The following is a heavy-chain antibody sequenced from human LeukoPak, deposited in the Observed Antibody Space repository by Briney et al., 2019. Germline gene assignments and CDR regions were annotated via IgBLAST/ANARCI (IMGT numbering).Heavy chain of an antibody. D-gene: IGHD3-22*01. Sequence: GASVKLSCKASGYTFTSYGISWVRQAPGQGLEWMGWISAYNGNTNYAQKLQGRVTMTTDTSTSTAYMELRSLRSDDTAVYYCARDRGYYDSSGFVSSFDIWGQGTMVTVSS. CDR2: ISAYNGNT. V-gene: IGHV1-18*01. J-gene: IGHJ3*02. CDR1: GYTFTSYG. CDR3: ARDRGYYDSSGFVSSFDI.